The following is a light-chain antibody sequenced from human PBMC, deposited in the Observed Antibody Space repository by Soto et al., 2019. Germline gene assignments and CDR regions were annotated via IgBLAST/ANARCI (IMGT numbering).Light chain of an antibody. V-gene: IGLV2-14*01. Sequence: QSVLTQPASVSGSPGQSITISCTGTSSDVGGYNYVSWYQQHPGKAPKLMIYEVSNRPSGVSNRFSGSKSGNTASLTISGLQAEDEDDYYCSSYTSSNTPVVFGGGTKLTVL. CDR1: SSDVGGYNY. CDR3: SSYTSSNTPVV. J-gene: IGLJ2*01. CDR2: EVS.